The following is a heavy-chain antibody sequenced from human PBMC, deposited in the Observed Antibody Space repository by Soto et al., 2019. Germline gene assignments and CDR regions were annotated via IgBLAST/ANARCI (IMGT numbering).Heavy chain of an antibody. Sequence: QVTLKESGPVLVKPTETLTLRCTVSGLSITDSEMGVSWIRQPPGQPLEWLAHIDSNGEKSYRTFLKSRLAISKDTYKSQIVLTMTNMHPADTATYYCARRHLAVAVSPWFDPCGPGIPVTVSS. CDR2: IDSNGEK. V-gene: IGHV2-26*01. CDR3: ARRHLAVAVSPWFDP. D-gene: IGHD6-19*01. CDR1: GLSITDSEMG. J-gene: IGHJ5*02.